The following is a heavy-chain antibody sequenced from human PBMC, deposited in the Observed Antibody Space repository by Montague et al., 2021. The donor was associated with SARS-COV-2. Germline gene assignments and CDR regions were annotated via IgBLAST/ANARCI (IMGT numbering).Heavy chain of an antibody. CDR2: ISTSAYTT. D-gene: IGHD3-16*02. CDR1: GFTFSNYD. V-gene: IGHV3-48*03. J-gene: IGHJ3*02. CDR3: TRDYRSIVGDGLDI. Sequence: SLRLSCVASGFTFSNYDMNWVRQAPGKGPEWISYISTSAYTTSYAGSVKGRFTISRDNGKSSLYLQMNSLRVEDTAVYYCTRDYRSIVGDGLDIWGQGTKVTVSS.